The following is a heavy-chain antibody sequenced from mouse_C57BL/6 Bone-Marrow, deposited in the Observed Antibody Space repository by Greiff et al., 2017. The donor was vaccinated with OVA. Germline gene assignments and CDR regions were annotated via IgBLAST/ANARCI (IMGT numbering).Heavy chain of an antibody. Sequence: VQLQQSGPELVKPGASVKISCKASGYTFTDYYMNWVKQSHGKSLEWIGDINPNNGGTSYNQKFKGKATLTVDKSSSTAYMELRSLTSEDSAVYYCAWKIITWYFDVWGTGTTVTVSS. V-gene: IGHV1-26*01. CDR3: AWKIITWYFDV. CDR2: INPNNGGT. D-gene: IGHD1-1*01. J-gene: IGHJ1*03. CDR1: GYTFTDYY.